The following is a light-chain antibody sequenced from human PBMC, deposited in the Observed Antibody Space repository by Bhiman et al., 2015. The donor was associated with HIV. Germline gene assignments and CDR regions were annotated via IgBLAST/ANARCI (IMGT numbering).Light chain of an antibody. J-gene: IGLJ1*01. CDR2: DVS. V-gene: IGLV2-14*03. CDR3: CSYAPVSTYV. CDR1: SSDVGGYNY. Sequence: QSALTQPASVSGSPGQSITISCTGTSSDVGGYNYVSWYQQYPGKAPKLIIYDVSLRPSGVSNRFSGSKSGNTASLTISGLQAEDEANYYCCSYAPVSTYVFGTGTKVTVL.